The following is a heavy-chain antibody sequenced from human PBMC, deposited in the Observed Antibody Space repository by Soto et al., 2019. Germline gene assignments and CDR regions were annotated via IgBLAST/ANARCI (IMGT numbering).Heavy chain of an antibody. D-gene: IGHD3-22*01. CDR2: ISYDGSNK. V-gene: IGHV3-30-3*01. CDR1: GFTFSSYA. CDR3: ARDRSPQIVAPGDFDY. J-gene: IGHJ4*02. Sequence: HTGGSLRLSCAASGFTFSSYAMHWVRQAPGKGLEWVAVISYDGSNKYYADSVKGRFTISRDNSKNTLYLQMNSLRAEDTAVYYCARDRSPQIVAPGDFDYWGQGTLVTVSS.